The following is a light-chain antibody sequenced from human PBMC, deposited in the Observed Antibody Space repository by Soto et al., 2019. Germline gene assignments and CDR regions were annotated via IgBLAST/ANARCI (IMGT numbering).Light chain of an antibody. CDR1: QVLLHNNGYNY. V-gene: IGKV2D-29*02. CDR3: MQTTQLIT. CDR2: EVS. J-gene: IGKJ5*01. Sequence: MTQSPLSLPATPGEPASIYCRSSQVLLHNNGYNYLDWYLQKPGHSPHLLIYEVSKRLTGVSDRFSGSGSGTDFTLNISRVESEDVGVYDCMQTTQLITFGQWTRLE.